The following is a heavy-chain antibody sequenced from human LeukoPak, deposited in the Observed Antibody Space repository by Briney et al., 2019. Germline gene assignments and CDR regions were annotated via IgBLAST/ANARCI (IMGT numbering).Heavy chain of an antibody. Sequence: AASVKVSCKASRYTFTSYVISWVRQAPGQRLEWMGWISAYNGNTNYAQKLQGRVTMTTDTSTSTAYMELRSLRSDDTAVYYCARDKLVSTGWYCNYWGQGTLVTVSS. D-gene: IGHD6-19*01. CDR3: ARDKLVSTGWYCNY. CDR2: ISAYNGNT. CDR1: RYTFTSYV. V-gene: IGHV1-18*01. J-gene: IGHJ4*02.